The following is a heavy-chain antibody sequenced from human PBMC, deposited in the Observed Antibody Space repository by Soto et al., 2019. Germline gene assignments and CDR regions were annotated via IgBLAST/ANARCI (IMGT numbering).Heavy chain of an antibody. CDR2: INGRGDAT. CDR1: GFSFSSFA. D-gene: IGHD6-13*01. CDR3: AKESAPTRIPVFGS. V-gene: IGHV3-23*01. J-gene: IGHJ4*02. Sequence: EVHLLESGGGLVQPGGSLRLPCAASGFSFSSFAMSWVRQTPGKGLEWVSGINGRGDATYYADSVRGRFTISRDNSKNTLYLQMDSLRADDTAVYYCAKESAPTRIPVFGSWGQGTLVTVSS.